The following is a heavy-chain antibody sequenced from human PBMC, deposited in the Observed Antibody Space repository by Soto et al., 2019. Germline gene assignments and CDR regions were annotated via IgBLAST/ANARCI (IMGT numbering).Heavy chain of an antibody. CDR3: THRRCGGGSCYNVFDI. J-gene: IGHJ3*02. CDR1: GFSLSTSGEG. Sequence: QITLKESGPTLVQPTQTLTLTCTFSGFSLSTSGEGVGWIRQPPGKALEWLALIYWNDDKRYSQSLKSGLTITQDTAKNQVVLTMTSLDPVDTATYYCTHRRCGGGSCYNVFDIWGQGAMVTVSS. CDR2: IYWNDDK. V-gene: IGHV2-5*01. D-gene: IGHD2-15*01.